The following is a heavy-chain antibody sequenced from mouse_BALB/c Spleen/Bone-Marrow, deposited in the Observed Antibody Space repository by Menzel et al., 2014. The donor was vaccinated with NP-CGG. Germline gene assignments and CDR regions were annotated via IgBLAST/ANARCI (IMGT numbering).Heavy chain of an antibody. D-gene: IGHD4-1*01. CDR3: ARSILGAMDY. V-gene: IGHV1S135*01. CDR2: IDPYNGGT. Sequence: ESGYAFTSYNMYWVKQSHGKSLEWIGYIDPYNGGTSYNQKFKGKATLTADKSSSTAYMHLNSLTSEDSAVYYCARSILGAMDYWGQGTSVTVSS. J-gene: IGHJ4*01. CDR1: GYAFTSYN.